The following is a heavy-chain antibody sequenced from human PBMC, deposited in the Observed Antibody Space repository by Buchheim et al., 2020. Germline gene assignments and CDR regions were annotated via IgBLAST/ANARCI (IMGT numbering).Heavy chain of an antibody. CDR3: VRDRFAYCTGGSCYLAN. D-gene: IGHD2-8*02. V-gene: IGHV3-30*01. Sequence: QEQLVESGGGVVPPGQSLRLSCVVAGFHLKTFAMHWVRQSPDNGLEWVAVISYDGSDRDYADSVRGRFSISRDNSKNTLYLQMNNLRVDDTAVYYCVRDRFAYCTGGSCYLANWGQGSL. CDR2: ISYDGSDR. CDR1: GFHLKTFA. J-gene: IGHJ4*02.